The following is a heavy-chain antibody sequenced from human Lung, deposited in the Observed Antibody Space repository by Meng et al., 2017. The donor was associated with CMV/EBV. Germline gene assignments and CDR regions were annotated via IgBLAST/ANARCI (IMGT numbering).Heavy chain of an antibody. Sequence: SXTXSLXCTVSGSPITNGFYWAWIRQPPGKGLEWIGTIYHSGTTYYNPSLKSRVTISIDTSKNKFSLNLRSVTAADTAVYFCAREFGSTYYGSGTPYGWGRGXVVTVSS. D-gene: IGHD3-10*01. CDR1: GSPITNGFY. V-gene: IGHV4-38-2*02. CDR3: AREFGSTYYGSGTPYG. J-gene: IGHJ4*02. CDR2: IYHSGTT.